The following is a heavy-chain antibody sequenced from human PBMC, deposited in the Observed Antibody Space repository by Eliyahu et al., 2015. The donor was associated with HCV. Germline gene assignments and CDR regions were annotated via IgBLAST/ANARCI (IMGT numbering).Heavy chain of an antibody. Sequence: QVQLVESGGGVVQPGRSLRLSCAGSGFTFXSXGMXWVRQAPGKGLEWVAVISYDGTNKFYADSVKGRFSISRDNSKNTLYLQMDSLRVEDTAVYYCASGDHSSYWYGSYHYSGLDVWGQGTTVTVSS. J-gene: IGHJ6*02. V-gene: IGHV3-30*03. D-gene: IGHD6-6*01. CDR1: GFTFXSXG. CDR3: ASGDHSSYWYGSYHYSGLDV. CDR2: ISYDGTNK.